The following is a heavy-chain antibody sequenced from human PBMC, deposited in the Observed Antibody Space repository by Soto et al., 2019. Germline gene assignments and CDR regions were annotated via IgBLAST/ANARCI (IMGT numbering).Heavy chain of an antibody. Sequence: SETLSLTCTVSGGSISSYYWSWIRQPPGKGLEWIGYIYYSGSTNYNPSLKSRVTISVDTSKNQFSLKLSSVTAADTAVYHCARAGEITGTTSWAVGYYYYMDVWGKGTTVTVSS. CDR3: ARAGEITGTTSWAVGYYYYMDV. CDR1: GGSISSYY. J-gene: IGHJ6*03. CDR2: IYYSGST. D-gene: IGHD1-7*01. V-gene: IGHV4-59*01.